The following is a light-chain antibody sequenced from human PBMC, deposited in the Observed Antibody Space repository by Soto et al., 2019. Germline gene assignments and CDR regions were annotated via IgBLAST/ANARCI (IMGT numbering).Light chain of an antibody. CDR2: GAS. V-gene: IGKV3-15*01. CDR3: QQYNNWPLT. J-gene: IGKJ4*01. Sequence: ETVMTQSPATLSVSPGERATLSCRASQSVSSNLAWYQQRPGQAPRLLIYGASTRVAGFPARFSGSGSGTEFTLTIRSLQSEDFAVYYCQQYNNWPLTFGGGTKVEIK. CDR1: QSVSSN.